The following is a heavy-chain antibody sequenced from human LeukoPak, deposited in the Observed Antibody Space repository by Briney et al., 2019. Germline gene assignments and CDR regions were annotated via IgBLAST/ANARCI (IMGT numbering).Heavy chain of an antibody. CDR1: GGSISSGDYY. J-gene: IGHJ5*02. CDR3: ARHFPQSSGYRFHLTGGRFDP. V-gene: IGHV4-30-4*08. D-gene: IGHD3-22*01. CDR2: IYYSGST. Sequence: SQTLSPTCTVSGGSISSGDYYWSWIRQPPGKGLEWIGYIYYSGSTYYNPSLKSRVTISVDTSKNQFSLKLSSVTAADTAVYYCARHFPQSSGYRFHLTGGRFDPRGQGTLVTVSS.